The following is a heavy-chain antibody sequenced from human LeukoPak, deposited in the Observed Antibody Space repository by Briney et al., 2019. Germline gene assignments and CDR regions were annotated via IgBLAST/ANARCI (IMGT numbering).Heavy chain of an antibody. CDR1: GFTFDYYG. CDR3: ARVIHQHLIGDYYYVDV. V-gene: IGHV3-20*04. D-gene: IGHD6-13*01. CDR2: ISWNGGST. Sequence: GGSPRVSCAASGFTFDYYGMTWVRQVPGKGLECVAEISWNGGSTTYADSVKGRFTISRDNAKKSLYLEMNSLRAEDTALYYCARVIHQHLIGDYYYVDVWGKGTTVIVSS. J-gene: IGHJ6*03.